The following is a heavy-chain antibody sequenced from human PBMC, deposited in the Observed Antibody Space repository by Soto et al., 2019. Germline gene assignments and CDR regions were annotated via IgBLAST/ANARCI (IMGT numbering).Heavy chain of an antibody. D-gene: IGHD2-15*01. Sequence: EVQLVESGGGLVQPGGSLRLSCAASGFTFSSYWMHWVRQAPGKGLVWVSRINSDGSSTSYADSVKGRCTISRDNAKNTLYLQMNRLRAEDTAVSYCVRTSLVVAAATREDYWGQGTLVTVSS. V-gene: IGHV3-74*01. CDR2: INSDGSST. CDR1: GFTFSSYW. CDR3: VRTSLVVAAATREDY. J-gene: IGHJ4*02.